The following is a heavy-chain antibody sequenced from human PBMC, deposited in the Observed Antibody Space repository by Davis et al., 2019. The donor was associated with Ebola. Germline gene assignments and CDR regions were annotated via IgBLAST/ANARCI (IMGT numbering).Heavy chain of an antibody. CDR1: GGSISSGGYY. Sequence: PSETLSLTCTVSGGSISSGGYYWSWIRQPPGKGLEWIGEINHSGSTNYNPSLKSRVTISVDTSKNQFSLKLSSVTAADTAVYYCARQARFLEWFRNYYYYYMDVWGKGTTVTVSS. V-gene: IGHV4-39*01. CDR3: ARQARFLEWFRNYYYYYMDV. CDR2: INHSGST. J-gene: IGHJ6*03. D-gene: IGHD3-3*01.